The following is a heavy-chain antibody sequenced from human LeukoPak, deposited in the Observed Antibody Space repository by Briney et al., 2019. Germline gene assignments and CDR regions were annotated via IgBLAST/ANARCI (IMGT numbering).Heavy chain of an antibody. V-gene: IGHV3-7*01. Sequence: PGGSLRLSCAASAFSLNAYNMNWVRQAPGKGLEWVANIKQDASQKYYVDSVKGRFTISRDNAKNSLYLQMNSLRAEDTAVYFCAREKEESRGFDYWGQGTLVTVSS. CDR1: AFSLNAYN. CDR2: IKQDASQK. CDR3: AREKEESRGFDY. J-gene: IGHJ4*02. D-gene: IGHD3-10*01.